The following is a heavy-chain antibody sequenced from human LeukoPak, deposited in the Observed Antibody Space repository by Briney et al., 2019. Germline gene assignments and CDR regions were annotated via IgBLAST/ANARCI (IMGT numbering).Heavy chain of an antibody. V-gene: IGHV3-7*01. J-gene: IGHJ4*02. CDR3: ASSTGGYSYGLGYFDY. Sequence: GGSLRLSCAASGFTFSSYWMSWVRQAPGKGLEWVANIKQDGSEKYYVDSVKGRFTISRDNAKNSLYLQMNSLRAEDTAVYYCASSTGGYSYGLGYFDYWGQGTLVTVSS. D-gene: IGHD5-18*01. CDR2: IKQDGSEK. CDR1: GFTFSSYW.